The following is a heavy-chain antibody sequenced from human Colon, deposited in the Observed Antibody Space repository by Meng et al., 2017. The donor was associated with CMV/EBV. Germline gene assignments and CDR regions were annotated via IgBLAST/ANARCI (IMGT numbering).Heavy chain of an antibody. Sequence: LRLSCGASGLSFSHCGVGWVRQAPGKGLEWVAAMSGSGVSTYYADSVKCRFTISKDNLKNTLDLQMNSLRGDDTAMYFCAKGAYDLDTGGQGTLVTVSS. CDR2: MSGSGVST. J-gene: IGHJ5*02. V-gene: IGHV3-23*01. CDR1: GLSFSHCG. CDR3: AKGAYDLDT. D-gene: IGHD5-12*01.